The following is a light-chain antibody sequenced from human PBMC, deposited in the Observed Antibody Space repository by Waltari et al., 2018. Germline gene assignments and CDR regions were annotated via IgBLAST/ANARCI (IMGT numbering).Light chain of an antibody. CDR2: DAS. V-gene: IGKV3-11*01. CDR3: QQRRNWPLS. CDR1: QSIVDA. J-gene: IGKJ5*01. Sequence: VLTQSPATLSSSPGDRAVLSCRASQSIVDAIAWYQQRPGQTPRLLIYDASNRAPGIPARFSGSGSGTDFTLTISSLEPEDFAVYYCQQRRNWPLSFGQGTRLEIK.